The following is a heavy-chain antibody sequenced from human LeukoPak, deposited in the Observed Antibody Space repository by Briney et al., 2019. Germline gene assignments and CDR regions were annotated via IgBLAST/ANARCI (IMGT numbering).Heavy chain of an antibody. CDR1: GGSISSYY. D-gene: IGHD6-19*01. V-gene: IGHV4-4*07. J-gene: IGHJ4*02. CDR2: IYPTGHT. CDR3: ARITDPDYRSGWSGADY. Sequence: SETLSLTCTVSGGSISSYYWSWIRQPPGKGLEWIGRIYPTGHTHYNPSLKSRVTMSVDTSKNQFSLKMTSLTAADTAVYYCARITDPDYRSGWSGADYWGRGTQVTVSA.